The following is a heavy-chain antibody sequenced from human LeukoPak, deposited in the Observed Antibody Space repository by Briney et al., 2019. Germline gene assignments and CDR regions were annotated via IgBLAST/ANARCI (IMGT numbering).Heavy chain of an antibody. D-gene: IGHD3-22*01. CDR2: ISTDGRKT. J-gene: IGHJ5*02. Sequence: GGSLRLSCEASGFTSFNFPMNWVRKAPGKGLVWVSGISTDGRKTVYADSVRGRFTISRDNAKNTLYLQMNSPRIEDTGVYYCAVDFQYHSPWGQGTLVTVSS. CDR3: AVDFQYHSP. V-gene: IGHV3-74*01. CDR1: GFTSFNFP.